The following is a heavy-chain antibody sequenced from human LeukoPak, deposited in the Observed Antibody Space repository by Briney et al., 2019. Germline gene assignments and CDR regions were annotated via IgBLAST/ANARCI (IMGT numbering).Heavy chain of an antibody. CDR2: IKKDESEK. Sequence: GGSLRLSCAASGFTFSSHWMSWVRQAPGKGLEWVANIKKDESEKYYVDSVKGRFTISRDNAKNSLYLQMNSLRAEDTAVYYCARDRVWFGIYNWFDLWGQGTLVTVSS. CDR1: GFTFSSHW. D-gene: IGHD3-10*01. J-gene: IGHJ5*02. V-gene: IGHV3-7*01. CDR3: ARDRVWFGIYNWFDL.